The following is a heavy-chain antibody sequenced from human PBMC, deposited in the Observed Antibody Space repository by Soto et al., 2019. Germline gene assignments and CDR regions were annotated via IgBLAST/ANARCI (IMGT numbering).Heavy chain of an antibody. D-gene: IGHD3-10*01. J-gene: IGHJ4*02. V-gene: IGHV1-18*04. CDR3: ARNHGSGSNDLDY. Sequence: QVQLVQSGAEVKKPGASVKVSCKASGYTFTSYDISWVRQAPGQGLEWMGWIRAYNGNTKFAQKFQGRVTMATDTSTSTAYMELRSLRSDDTTVYYCARNHGSGSNDLDYWGQGTLVTVSS. CDR1: GYTFTSYD. CDR2: IRAYNGNT.